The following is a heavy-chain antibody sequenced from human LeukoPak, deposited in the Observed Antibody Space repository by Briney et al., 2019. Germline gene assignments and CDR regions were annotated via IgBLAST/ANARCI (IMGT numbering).Heavy chain of an antibody. J-gene: IGHJ1*01. CDR2: ISSNGGST. D-gene: IGHD1-26*01. Sequence: PGGSLRLSCSASGFTFSSYAMNWVRQAPGKGLEYVSAISSNGGSTYYADSVKGRFTISRDNSKNTLYLQMSSLRAEDTAVYYCVKDLMGGRYVSLVGGQGTLVTVSS. CDR1: GFTFSSYA. CDR3: VKDLMGGRYVSLV. V-gene: IGHV3-64D*06.